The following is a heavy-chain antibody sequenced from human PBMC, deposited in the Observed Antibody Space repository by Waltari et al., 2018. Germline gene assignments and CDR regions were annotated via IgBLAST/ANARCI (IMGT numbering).Heavy chain of an antibody. D-gene: IGHD1-26*01. Sequence: QVQLVESGGGVVQPGTSVRLSCAASGCTVSSYGMHWVRQAPGKGLHWVAVISYDGSAKYYADSVHGRFIISRDNSENTLYLQMNSLTAEDTAVYYCAKQESGSYFEYWGQGTLVTVSS. CDR1: GCTVSSYG. CDR2: ISYDGSAK. J-gene: IGHJ4*02. V-gene: IGHV3-30*18. CDR3: AKQESGSYFEY.